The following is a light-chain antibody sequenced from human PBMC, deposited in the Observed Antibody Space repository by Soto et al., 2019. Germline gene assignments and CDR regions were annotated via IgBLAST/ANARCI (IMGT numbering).Light chain of an antibody. Sequence: DIGMTQSPDSLAVSLGERATINCKSSQSILYSSNNKNYLAWYQQKPGQPLKLLIYWASTRDSGVPDRFSGSGSGTDFTLTISSLQAEDVAIYYCQQYYNTPLTFGGGTKV. CDR3: QQYYNTPLT. CDR1: QSILYSSNNKNY. V-gene: IGKV4-1*01. J-gene: IGKJ4*01. CDR2: WAS.